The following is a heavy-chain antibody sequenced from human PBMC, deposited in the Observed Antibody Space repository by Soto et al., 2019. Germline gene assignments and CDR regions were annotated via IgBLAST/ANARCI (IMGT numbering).Heavy chain of an antibody. CDR2: ISGSGGST. Sequence: PGGSLRLSCAASGFTFSSYAMSWVRQAPGKGLEWVSAISGSGGSTYYADSVKGRFTISRDNSKNTLYLQMNSLRAEDTAVYYCAKGGAAGTYYYYGMDVWGQGTTVTVSS. CDR1: GFTFSSYA. V-gene: IGHV3-23*01. D-gene: IGHD6-13*01. J-gene: IGHJ6*02. CDR3: AKGGAAGTYYYYGMDV.